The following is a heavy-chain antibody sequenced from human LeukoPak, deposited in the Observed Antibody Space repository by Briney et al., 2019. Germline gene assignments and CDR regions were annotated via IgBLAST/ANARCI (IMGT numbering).Heavy chain of an antibody. V-gene: IGHV3-74*01. J-gene: IGHJ3*02. D-gene: IGHD2-2*01. CDR2: ISTDGSST. Sequence: PGGSLRLSCAASGFTFSSYWMSWVRQAPGKGLVWVSRISTDGSSTSYADSVKGRFTISRDNAKNTLYLQMNSLRAEDTAVYYCSCYSFDAFDIWGQGTMVTVSS. CDR3: SCYSFDAFDI. CDR1: GFTFSSYW.